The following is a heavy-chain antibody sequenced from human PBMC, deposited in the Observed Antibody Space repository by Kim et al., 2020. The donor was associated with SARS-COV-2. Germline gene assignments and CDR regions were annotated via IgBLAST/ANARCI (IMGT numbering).Heavy chain of an antibody. CDR3: ARDSTGLDV. CDR1: GFSLSDYQ. Sequence: GGSLRLSCEASGFSLSDYQMTWVRQAPGKGLEWLAYVPNSGTFTRHADSVRGRFTISRDKVNNSLYLQMSNLTAADTAIYYCARDSTGLDVWGQGTTVSVS. CDR2: VPNSGTFT. J-gene: IGHJ6*02. V-gene: IGHV3-11*05.